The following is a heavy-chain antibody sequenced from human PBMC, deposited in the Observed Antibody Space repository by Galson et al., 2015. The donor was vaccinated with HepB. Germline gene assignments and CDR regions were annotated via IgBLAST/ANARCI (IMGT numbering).Heavy chain of an antibody. V-gene: IGHV3-7*03. CDR3: ARGCDTDVTSDFDH. CDR2: IKQDGSEK. Sequence: SLRLSCAVSGFTYNNYWMSWVRQAPGRGLEWVANIKQDGSEKYYVDSVEGRFTVSRDNAKKTLYLDMNALSVEDTAVYYCARGCDTDVTSDFDHWGQGALVTVSS. J-gene: IGHJ4*02. CDR1: GFTYNNYW. D-gene: IGHD4-17*01.